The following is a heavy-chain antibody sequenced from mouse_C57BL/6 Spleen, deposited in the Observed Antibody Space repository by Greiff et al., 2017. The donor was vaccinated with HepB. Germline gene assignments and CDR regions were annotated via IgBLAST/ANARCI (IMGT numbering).Heavy chain of an antibody. CDR1: GYAFSSSW. D-gene: IGHD2-4*01. CDR3: ARSGDYPYFDY. V-gene: IGHV1-82*01. Sequence: QVQLQQSGPELVKPGASVKISCKASGYAFSSSWMNGVKQRPGKGLEWIGRIYPGDGDTNYNGKFKGKATLTADKSSSTAYMQLSSLTSEDSAVYFCARSGDYPYFDYWGQGTTLTVSS. J-gene: IGHJ2*01. CDR2: IYPGDGDT.